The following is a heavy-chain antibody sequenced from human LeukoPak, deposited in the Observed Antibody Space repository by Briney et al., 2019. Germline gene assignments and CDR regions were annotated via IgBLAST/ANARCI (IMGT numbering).Heavy chain of an antibody. CDR1: GYTFTSYD. Sequence: ASVKVSCKASGYTFTSYDINWVRQATGQVLEWMGWMNPNSGNTGYAQKFQGRVTMTRNTSISTAYMELSSLRSEDTAVYYCARGRADFWSGYYANPSDYWGQGTLVTVSS. J-gene: IGHJ4*02. D-gene: IGHD3-3*01. V-gene: IGHV1-8*01. CDR2: MNPNSGNT. CDR3: ARGRADFWSGYYANPSDY.